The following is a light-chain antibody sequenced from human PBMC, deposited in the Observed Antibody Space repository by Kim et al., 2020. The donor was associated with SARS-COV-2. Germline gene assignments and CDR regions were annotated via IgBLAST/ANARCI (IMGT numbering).Light chain of an antibody. CDR2: GAS. CDR3: QQYGSEPLT. J-gene: IGKJ4*01. CDR1: QSVSSSY. V-gene: IGKV3-20*01. Sequence: EIVWTQSPGTLSLSPGERATLSCRASQSVSSSYLAWYQQKPGQAPRLLIYGASSRATGIPDRFSGSGSGTDFTLTISRLEPEDFAVYYCQQYGSEPLTFGGGTKVDIK.